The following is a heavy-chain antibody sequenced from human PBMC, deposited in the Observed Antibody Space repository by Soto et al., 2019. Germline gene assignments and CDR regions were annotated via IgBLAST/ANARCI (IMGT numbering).Heavy chain of an antibody. CDR1: GGSISSGDYY. J-gene: IGHJ6*02. Sequence: QVQLQESGPGLVKPSQTLSLTCTVSGGSISSGDYYWSWIRQPPGKGLEWIGYIYYSGSTYYNPSLKSRVTISVDTSKNQFALKQSSVTAADTAVYYCASSVDYEDYYSGMDVWGQGTTVTVSS. CDR3: ASSVDYEDYYSGMDV. D-gene: IGHD4-17*01. CDR2: IYYSGST. V-gene: IGHV4-30-4*01.